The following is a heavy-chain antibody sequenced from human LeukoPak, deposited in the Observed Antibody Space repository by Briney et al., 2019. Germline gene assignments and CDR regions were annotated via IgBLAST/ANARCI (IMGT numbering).Heavy chain of an antibody. D-gene: IGHD3-3*01. CDR3: AKILFYDFWSGPPDF. CDR1: GFTFGTYA. J-gene: IGHJ4*02. CDR2: ISGSGDST. V-gene: IGHV3-23*01. Sequence: GGSLRLSCAASGFTFGTYAMTWVRQAPGKGLEWVSVISGSGDSTYYADSVKGRFTISRDNSKNTLYLQMDSLKAEDTAIYYCAKILFYDFWSGPPDFWGQGTLVTVSS.